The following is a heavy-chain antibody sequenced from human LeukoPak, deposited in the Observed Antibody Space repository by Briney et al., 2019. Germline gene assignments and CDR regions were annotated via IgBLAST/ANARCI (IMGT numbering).Heavy chain of an antibody. J-gene: IGHJ3*02. CDR1: GYTFTGYY. V-gene: IGHV1-2*02. Sequence: ASVKVSCKASGYTFTGYYMHWVRQAPGQGLEWMGWINPNSGGTNYAQKFQGRVTMTRDTSISTAYMELRSLRSDDTAVYYCAREGGYDSSGYYYDGAFDIWGQGTMVTVSS. D-gene: IGHD3-22*01. CDR3: AREGGYDSSGYYYDGAFDI. CDR2: INPNSGGT.